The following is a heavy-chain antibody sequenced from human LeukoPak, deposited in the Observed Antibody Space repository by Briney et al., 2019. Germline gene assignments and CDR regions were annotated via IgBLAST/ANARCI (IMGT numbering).Heavy chain of an antibody. CDR2: ISSSGSTI. Sequence: GGSLRLSCAASGFTFSDYYMSWIRQAPGKGLEWVSYISSSGSTIYYADSVKGRFTISRDNAKNSLYLQMNSLRVGDTALYYCAKDHSHITMVRGVFDFWGQGTLVTVSS. V-gene: IGHV3-11*01. CDR3: AKDHSHITMVRGVFDF. D-gene: IGHD3-10*01. CDR1: GFTFSDYY. J-gene: IGHJ4*02.